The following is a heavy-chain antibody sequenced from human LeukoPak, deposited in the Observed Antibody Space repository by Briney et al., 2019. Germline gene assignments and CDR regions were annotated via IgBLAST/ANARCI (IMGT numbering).Heavy chain of an antibody. CDR2: IRYDGSNK. Sequence: GGSLRLSCAASGFTFSSYGMHWVRQAPSKGLEWVAFIRYDGSNKYYADSVKGRFTISRDNSKNTLYLQMNSLRAEDTAVYYCAKEDIVVVPAAMGDLYYYYYMDVWGKGTTVTISS. CDR1: GFTFSSYG. D-gene: IGHD2-2*01. CDR3: AKEDIVVVPAAMGDLYYYYYMDV. V-gene: IGHV3-30*02. J-gene: IGHJ6*03.